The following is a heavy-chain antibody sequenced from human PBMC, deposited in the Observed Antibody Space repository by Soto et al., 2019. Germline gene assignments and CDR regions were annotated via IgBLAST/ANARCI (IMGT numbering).Heavy chain of an antibody. CDR3: ARMSYFYDKWYFDV. V-gene: IGHV4-30-4*01. D-gene: IGHD3-22*01. Sequence: TLCLSGAVSGASINNNDYDGSWVRQTPGKGLEWIGYVYYSGTTDYIPSLKSRLSMSIDKSQNQFTLKLNSVTAADTATYYCARMSYFYDKWYFDVWGRGTPVTVYS. CDR2: VYYSGTT. J-gene: IGHJ2*01. CDR1: GASINNNDYD.